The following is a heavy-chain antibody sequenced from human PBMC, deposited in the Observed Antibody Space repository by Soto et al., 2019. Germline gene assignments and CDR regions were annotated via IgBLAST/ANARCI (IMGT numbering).Heavy chain of an antibody. CDR1: GISLSSGGFY. V-gene: IGHV4-31*03. D-gene: IGHD1-1*01. J-gene: IGHJ5*02. CDR3: ARERQLAPGPPRNFLDL. Sequence: PSETLSLTCSVSGISLSSGGFYWSWIRQTPGKGLEWIGYMYFSGTTYYNPSLRSRLSIPVDTSKNRSSLRLTSVTAADTALYFCARERQLAPGPPRNFLDLWGRGIHVTVSS. CDR2: MYFSGTT.